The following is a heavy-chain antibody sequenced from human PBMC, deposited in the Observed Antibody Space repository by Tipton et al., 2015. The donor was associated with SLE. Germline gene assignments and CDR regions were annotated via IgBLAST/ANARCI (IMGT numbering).Heavy chain of an antibody. CDR3: ARDSVGLVDNYHYYYMDV. J-gene: IGHJ6*03. Sequence: TLSLTCTVSGGSISSYYWSWIRQPPGKGLEWIGYIYYSGNTNYNPSLKSRVTISVDTSKNQFSLKLSSVTAADTAVYYCARDSVGLVDNYHYYYMDVWGKGTTVTISS. CDR1: GGSISSYY. CDR2: IYYSGNT. D-gene: IGHD1-26*01. V-gene: IGHV4-59*12.